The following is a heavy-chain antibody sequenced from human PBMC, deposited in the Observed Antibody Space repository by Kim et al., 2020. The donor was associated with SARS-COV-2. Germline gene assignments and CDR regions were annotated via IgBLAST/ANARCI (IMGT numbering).Heavy chain of an antibody. D-gene: IGHD1-26*01. V-gene: IGHV3-23*01. CDR3: AKGGSSQGY. J-gene: IGHJ4*02. Sequence: GSTSHPYTVKGRFTSSRDKSKSTLYLQMNSLRAEDTAVYYCAKGGSSQGYWGQGTLVTVSS. CDR2: GST.